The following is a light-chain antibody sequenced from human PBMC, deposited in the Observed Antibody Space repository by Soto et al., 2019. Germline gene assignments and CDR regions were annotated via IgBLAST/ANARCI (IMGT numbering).Light chain of an antibody. CDR3: QQYGSSLFT. Sequence: ETVLTQSPGTLSLSPGERATLSCRASQSVSSKYLAWYQQKPGQAPRVLIYGTSIRASGAPERFSGGGSGTDFTLTITRLEPEDFAVYYCQQYGSSLFTFGPGTKVDFK. J-gene: IGKJ3*01. V-gene: IGKV3-20*01. CDR2: GTS. CDR1: QSVSSKY.